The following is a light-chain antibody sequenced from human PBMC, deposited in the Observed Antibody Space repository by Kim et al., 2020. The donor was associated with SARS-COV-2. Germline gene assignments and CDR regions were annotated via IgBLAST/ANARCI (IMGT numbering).Light chain of an antibody. J-gene: IGKJ2*01. CDR2: YAS. CDR3: HQSGGLPYT. CDR1: QRIDFA. V-gene: IGKV6-21*02. Sequence: SVTPKEKVTITCRASQRIDFALHWYQQKPDQPPELPIKYASQSISGVPARFSGRGSGTDFTLTINGLEAEDAATYYCHQSGGLPYTFGQGTKLEI.